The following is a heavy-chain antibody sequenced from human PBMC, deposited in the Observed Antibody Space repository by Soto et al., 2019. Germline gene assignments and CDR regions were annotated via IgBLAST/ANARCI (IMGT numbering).Heavy chain of an antibody. Sequence: EVQLVESGGGLVQPGGSLRLSCVASGFTFSDYWMHWVRQAPGKGLVWASRIKFDGSFTSHADSVKGRFTISRDNARNTVHLQMDSLRADDTGVYYCARGIRNYYGVDVWGQGTTVTVSS. J-gene: IGHJ6*02. CDR2: IKFDGSFT. CDR1: GFTFSDYW. CDR3: ARGIRNYYGVDV. V-gene: IGHV3-74*01.